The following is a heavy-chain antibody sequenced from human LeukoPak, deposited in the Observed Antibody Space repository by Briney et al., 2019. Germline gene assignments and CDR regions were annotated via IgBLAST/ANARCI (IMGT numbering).Heavy chain of an antibody. J-gene: IGHJ4*02. CDR3: AREDYYDSSGYIDY. V-gene: IGHV4-39*07. Sequence: PSETLSLTCTVSGGSISSSSYYWGWIRQPPGKGLEWIGSIYYSGSTYYNPSLKSRVTISVDTSKNQFSLKLSSVTAADTAVYYCAREDYYDSSGYIDYWGQGTLVTVSS. CDR1: GGSISSSSYY. D-gene: IGHD3-22*01. CDR2: IYYSGST.